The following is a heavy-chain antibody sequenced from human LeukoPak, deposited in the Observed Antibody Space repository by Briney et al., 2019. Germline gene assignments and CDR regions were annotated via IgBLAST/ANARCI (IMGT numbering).Heavy chain of an antibody. CDR1: GFTFSSYA. CDR3: AKDSSRAPNYYGMDV. Sequence: GGSLRLSCAASGFTFSSYAVSWVRQAPGEGLEWVSAISGSGGSTYYADSVKGRFTISRDNSKNTLYLQMNSLRAEDTAVYYCAKDSSRAPNYYGMDVWGQGTTVTVSS. J-gene: IGHJ6*02. D-gene: IGHD2-2*01. V-gene: IGHV3-23*01. CDR2: ISGSGGST.